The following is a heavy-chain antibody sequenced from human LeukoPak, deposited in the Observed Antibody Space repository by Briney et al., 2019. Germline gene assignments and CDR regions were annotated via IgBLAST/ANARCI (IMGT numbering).Heavy chain of an antibody. CDR3: ARDWVVVPAAILWPVETNDAFDI. J-gene: IGHJ3*02. Sequence: PGGSLRLSCAASGFTFTNYWMSWVRQAPGKGLEWVANIKQDGSEKYYVDSVKGRFTISRDNAKNSLYLQMNSLRTEDTAVYYCARDWVVVPAAILWPVETNDAFDIWGQGTMVTVSS. CDR2: IKQDGSEK. CDR1: GFTFTNYW. D-gene: IGHD2-2*02. V-gene: IGHV3-7*01.